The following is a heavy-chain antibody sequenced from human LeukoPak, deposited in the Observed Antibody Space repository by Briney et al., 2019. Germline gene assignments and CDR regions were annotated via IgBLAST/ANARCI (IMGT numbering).Heavy chain of an antibody. CDR1: GFSFSKYA. Sequence: GGPLRLSCAASGFSFSKYAMHWVRQAPGKGLEWVAVISFDETKKYYADSVKGRFTISRNNSNNTLFLQRNSLKTEETAVYFCARMKVIKGASLDYWGQGSLVTVSS. V-gene: IGHV3-30-3*01. D-gene: IGHD2/OR15-2a*01. CDR2: ISFDETKK. CDR3: ARMKVIKGASLDY. J-gene: IGHJ4*02.